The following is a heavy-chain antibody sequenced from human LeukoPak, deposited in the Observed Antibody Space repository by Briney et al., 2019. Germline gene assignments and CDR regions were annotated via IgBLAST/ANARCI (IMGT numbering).Heavy chain of an antibody. V-gene: IGHV4-39*01. J-gene: IGHJ5*02. Sequence: PSETLSLTYTVDCGSISSSGYYWGWIRQPPGKGLEWIGSIDYSGSTYYNPSLKSQVPISVDTSKTQHSLKLSSLTAADTAVYYCARHEYSGSYYGLSWFDPWGQGTLVTVSS. D-gene: IGHD1-26*01. CDR3: ARHEYSGSYYGLSWFDP. CDR2: IDYSGST. CDR1: CGSISSSGYY.